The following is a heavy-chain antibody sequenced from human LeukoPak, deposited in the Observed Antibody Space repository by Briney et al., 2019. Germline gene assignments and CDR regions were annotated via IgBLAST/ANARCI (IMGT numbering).Heavy chain of an antibody. V-gene: IGHV5-51*01. CDR3: ARLAYDSSGYYSPFDY. CDR1: GYSLTSYW. CDR2: IYPGDSDT. Sequence: GESLKITCKGSGYSLTSYWIGWVRQMPGKGLEWMGIIYPGDSDTRYSPSFQGQVSISADKSISTAYLQWSSLKASDTAMYYCARLAYDSSGYYSPFDYWGQGTLVTVSS. J-gene: IGHJ4*02. D-gene: IGHD3-22*01.